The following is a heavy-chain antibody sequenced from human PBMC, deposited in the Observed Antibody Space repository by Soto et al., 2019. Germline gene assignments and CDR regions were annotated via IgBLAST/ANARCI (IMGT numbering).Heavy chain of an antibody. D-gene: IGHD2-15*01. Sequence: ASVKVSCKASGYTFTSYDINWVRQATGQGLEWMGWMNPNSGNTGYAQKFQGRVTMTRNTSISTAYMELSSLRSEDTAVYYCARGGYCSGGSCYSAWRGYYYTDVWGKGTTVTVSS. CDR2: MNPNSGNT. J-gene: IGHJ6*03. CDR1: GYTFTSYD. CDR3: ARGGYCSGGSCYSAWRGYYYTDV. V-gene: IGHV1-8*01.